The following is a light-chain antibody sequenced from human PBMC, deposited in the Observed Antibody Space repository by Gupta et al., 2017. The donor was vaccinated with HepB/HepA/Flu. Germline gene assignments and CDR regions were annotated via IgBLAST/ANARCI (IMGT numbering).Light chain of an antibody. Sequence: EIVMTQSPATLSVSPGERATPPCRASQSVTSNLDWFQQKPGQAPRLLIYGASTRATGIPARFSGSGSGTEFTLTISSLQSEDFAVYYCQQYNNWPLTFGQGTKVEIK. V-gene: IGKV3-15*01. J-gene: IGKJ1*01. CDR1: QSVTSN. CDR3: QQYNNWPLT. CDR2: GAS.